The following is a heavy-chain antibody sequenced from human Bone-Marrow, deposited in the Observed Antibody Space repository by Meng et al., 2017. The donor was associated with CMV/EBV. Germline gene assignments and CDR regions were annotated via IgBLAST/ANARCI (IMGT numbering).Heavy chain of an antibody. CDR3: ARGQQPFDY. J-gene: IGHJ4*01. D-gene: IGHD5-18*01. CDR1: GFTFSSYA. CDR2: ISYDGSNK. Sequence: GESLKISCAASGFTFSSYAMHWVRQAPGKGLEWVAVISYDGSNKYYADSVKGRFTISRDNSKNTLYLQMNSLRAEETAVYYCARGQQPFDYWGQGTMVTVSS. V-gene: IGHV3-30*04.